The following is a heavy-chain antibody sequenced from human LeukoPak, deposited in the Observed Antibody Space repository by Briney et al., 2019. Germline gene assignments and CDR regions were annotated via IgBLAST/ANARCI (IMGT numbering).Heavy chain of an antibody. V-gene: IGHV1-69*05. CDR1: GGTFSSYA. J-gene: IGHJ5*02. CDR3: ARDYSAAAGTP. Sequence: SVKVSCKASGGTFSSYAISWVRQAPGQGLEWMGGIIPIFGTANYAQKFQGRVTITTDESTSTAYMELSRLRSDDTAVYYCARDYSAAAGTPWGQGTLVTVSS. CDR2: IIPIFGTA. D-gene: IGHD6-13*01.